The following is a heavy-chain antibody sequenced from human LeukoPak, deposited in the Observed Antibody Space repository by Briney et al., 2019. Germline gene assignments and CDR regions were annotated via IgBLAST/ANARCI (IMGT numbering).Heavy chain of an antibody. CDR3: AKEDEYGEYRFSMDV. CDR1: GFTLRSYA. D-gene: IGHD4/OR15-4a*01. CDR2: ISDDGSKK. J-gene: IGHJ6*02. V-gene: IGHV3-30*18. Sequence: GSLRLSCAASGFTLRSYAMHWVRQAPGKGLEWVAIISDDGSKKDYADSVKGRFTISRDNSKNTLYVQMNSLRAEDTAVYFCAKEDEYGEYRFSMDVWGQGTTVTVAS.